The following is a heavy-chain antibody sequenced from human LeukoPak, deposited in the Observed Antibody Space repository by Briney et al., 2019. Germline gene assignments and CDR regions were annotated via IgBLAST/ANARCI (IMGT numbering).Heavy chain of an antibody. D-gene: IGHD5-18*01. CDR2: ISSSSSYI. CDR3: AREAKQLWLLVAMDFDY. CDR1: GFTFSSYS. Sequence: PGGSLRLSCAASGFTFSSYSMNWVRQAPGKGLEWVSSISSSSSYIYYADSVKGRVTISRDNAKNSLYLQMNSLRAEDTAVYYCAREAKQLWLLVAMDFDYWGQGTLVTVSS. V-gene: IGHV3-21*01. J-gene: IGHJ4*02.